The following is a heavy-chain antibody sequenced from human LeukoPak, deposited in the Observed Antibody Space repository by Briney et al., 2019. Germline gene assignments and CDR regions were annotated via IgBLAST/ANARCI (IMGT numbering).Heavy chain of an antibody. D-gene: IGHD3-9*01. CDR3: ARVLSGTLTFDH. V-gene: IGHV3-21*01. CDR1: GFTFSSYT. CDR2: ITSSGSYI. J-gene: IGHJ4*02. Sequence: PGGSLRLSCAASGFTFSSYTMNWVRQAPGKGLEWVSSITSSGSYIYYADSAKGRFTISRDNAKNSLFLQMNSLRAEDTAVYYCARVLSGTLTFDHWGQGTLVAVSS.